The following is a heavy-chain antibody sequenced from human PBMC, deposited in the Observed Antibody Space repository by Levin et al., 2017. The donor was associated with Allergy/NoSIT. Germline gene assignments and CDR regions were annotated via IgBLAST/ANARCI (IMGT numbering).Heavy chain of an antibody. CDR1: GYTFTSYG. V-gene: IGHV1-18*01. Sequence: GESLKISCKASGYTFTSYGISWVRQAPGQGLEWMGWISAYNGNTNYAQKLQGRVTMTTDTSTSTAYMELRSLRSDDTAVYYCARDRPYITMVRGVIIHDYYCYYMDVWGKGTTVTVSS. CDR2: ISAYNGNT. J-gene: IGHJ6*03. CDR3: ARDRPYITMVRGVIIHDYYCYYMDV. D-gene: IGHD3-10*01.